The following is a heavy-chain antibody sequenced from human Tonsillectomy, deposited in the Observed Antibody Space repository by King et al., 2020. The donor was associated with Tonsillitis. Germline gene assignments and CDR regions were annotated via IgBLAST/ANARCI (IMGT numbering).Heavy chain of an antibody. CDR1: GYSFTSYW. D-gene: IGHD3-22*01. CDR2: IYPGDSDT. V-gene: IGHV5-51*01. Sequence: QLVQSGAEVKKPGESLKISCKGSGYSFTSYWIGWVRQMPGKGLEWMGIIYPGDSDTRYSPSFQGQVTISADKSISTAYLQLSSLKASDTAMYYCARRRRYYYDSSGYSLDDYWGQGTLVTVSS. J-gene: IGHJ4*02. CDR3: ARRRRYYYDSSGYSLDDY.